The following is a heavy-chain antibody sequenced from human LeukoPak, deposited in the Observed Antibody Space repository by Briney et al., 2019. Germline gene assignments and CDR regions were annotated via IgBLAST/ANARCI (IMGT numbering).Heavy chain of an antibody. Sequence: GGSLRLSCAASGFTFSSYAMSWVRQAPGKGLEWVSAISGSGSRTYYADSVKGRFTISRDDSKNTLYFQLNSLRPEDTAVYYCAIRSTSGSWSALDIWGQGTMVTVSS. CDR3: AIRSTSGSWSALDI. V-gene: IGHV3-23*01. J-gene: IGHJ3*02. D-gene: IGHD3-10*01. CDR1: GFTFSSYA. CDR2: ISGSGSRT.